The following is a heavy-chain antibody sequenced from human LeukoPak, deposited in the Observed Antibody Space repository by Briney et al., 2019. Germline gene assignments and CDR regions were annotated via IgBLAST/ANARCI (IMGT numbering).Heavy chain of an antibody. CDR3: ARDEYFGNFDY. J-gene: IGHJ4*02. D-gene: IGHD3-9*01. Sequence: GGSLRLSCAASGFTFDDYVMHWVRQAPGKGLEWVSGISWNSGSIGYADSVKGRFTISRDNAKNSLYLQMNSLRAEDTAVYYCARDEYFGNFDYWGQGTLVTVSS. V-gene: IGHV3-9*01. CDR2: ISWNSGSI. CDR1: GFTFDDYV.